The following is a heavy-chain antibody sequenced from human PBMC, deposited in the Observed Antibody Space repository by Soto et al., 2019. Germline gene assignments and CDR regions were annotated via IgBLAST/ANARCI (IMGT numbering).Heavy chain of an antibody. Sequence: EVQLVESGGGLVKPGGSLRLSCAASGFTFSSYSMNWVRQAPGKGLEWVSSISSRSSYIYYADSVKGRFTISRDNAKNSLYLQMNRLRAEDTAVYYCARVTLGYCISTSCFYDYWGQGTLVTVSS. CDR1: GFTFSSYS. D-gene: IGHD2-2*01. V-gene: IGHV3-21*01. CDR2: ISSRSSYI. CDR3: ARVTLGYCISTSCFYDY. J-gene: IGHJ4*02.